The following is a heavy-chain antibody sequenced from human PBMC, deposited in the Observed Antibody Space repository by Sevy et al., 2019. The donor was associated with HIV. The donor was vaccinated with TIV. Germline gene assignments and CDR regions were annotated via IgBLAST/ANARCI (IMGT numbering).Heavy chain of an antibody. CDR1: GGSFSGYY. Sequence: SETLSLTCAVYGGSFSGYYWNWIRQSPGKGLEWIGEINHSGSTHYNPSLKSRVTISVDTSKNQFSLRLNSVTAADTAVYYCARAPPVVVLPGAPSWFDPWGQGTLVTVSS. CDR2: INHSGST. J-gene: IGHJ5*02. CDR3: ARAPPVVVLPGAPSWFDP. V-gene: IGHV4-34*01. D-gene: IGHD2-2*01.